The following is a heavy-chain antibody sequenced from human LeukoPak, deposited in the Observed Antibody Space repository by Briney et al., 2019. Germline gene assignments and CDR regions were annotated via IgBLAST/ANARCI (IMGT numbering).Heavy chain of an antibody. CDR1: GFTFDDYG. CDR2: INWSGGST. CDR3: ARPRLRDYYFDY. Sequence: GGSLRLSCAASGFTFDDYGMSWVRQAPGKGPEWVSGINWSGGSTGYADSVRGRFAISRDNAKNSLYPQMNSLRAEDTALYYCARPRLRDYYFDYWGQGTLVTVSS. J-gene: IGHJ4*02. V-gene: IGHV3-20*04. D-gene: IGHD4-17*01.